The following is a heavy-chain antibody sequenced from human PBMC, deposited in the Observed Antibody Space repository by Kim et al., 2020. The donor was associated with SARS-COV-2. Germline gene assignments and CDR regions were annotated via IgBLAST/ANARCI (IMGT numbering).Heavy chain of an antibody. CDR2: GNT. V-gene: IGHV1-18*01. Sequence: GNTNYVQKLQGRLTMTTATSTTTAYMELRSLRSDDTAVYYCARGGGFIDNWGQGTLVTVSS. J-gene: IGHJ4*02. D-gene: IGHD5-12*01. CDR3: ARGGGFIDN.